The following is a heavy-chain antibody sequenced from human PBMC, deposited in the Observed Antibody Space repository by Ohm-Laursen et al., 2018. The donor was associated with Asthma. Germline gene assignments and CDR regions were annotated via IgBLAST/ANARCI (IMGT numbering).Heavy chain of an antibody. CDR1: GGTFSGYA. CDR2: MNPNSGNT. D-gene: IGHD6-19*01. Sequence: ASVKVSCKASGGTFSGYAISWVRQAPGQGLEWMGWMNPNSGNTGYAQKFQGRVAMTRNTSISTAYMELSSLRSEDTAVYYCVGNINPVAPGSDFWGQGTLVTVSS. CDR3: VGNINPVAPGSDF. J-gene: IGHJ4*02. V-gene: IGHV1-8*02.